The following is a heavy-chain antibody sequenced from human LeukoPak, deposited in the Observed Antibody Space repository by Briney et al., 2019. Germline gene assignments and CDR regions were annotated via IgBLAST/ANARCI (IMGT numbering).Heavy chain of an antibody. V-gene: IGHV4-59*08. J-gene: IGHJ5*02. CDR3: AGAVKGNWFDP. CDR1: GGSISSYY. Sequence: SETLSLTCTVSGGSISSYYWSWIRRPPGKGLEWIGYIYYSGSTNYNPSLKSRVTISVDTSKNQFSLKLSSVTAADTAVYYCAGAVKGNWFDPWGQGTLVTVSS. D-gene: IGHD6-19*01. CDR2: IYYSGST.